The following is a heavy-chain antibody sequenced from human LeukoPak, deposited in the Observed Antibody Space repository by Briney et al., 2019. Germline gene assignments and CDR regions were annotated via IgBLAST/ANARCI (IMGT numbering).Heavy chain of an antibody. Sequence: SQTLSLTCTVSGASIRSGDYYWSWIRQPPGKGLEWIGYIYDSGSTYYNPSLKGRVTISVDTSKNQFSLKLSSVTAADTAVYYCARGKGGWYRPFDYWGQGTLVTVSS. V-gene: IGHV4-30-4*01. CDR1: GASIRSGDYY. D-gene: IGHD6-19*01. J-gene: IGHJ4*02. CDR3: ARGKGGWYRPFDY. CDR2: IYDSGST.